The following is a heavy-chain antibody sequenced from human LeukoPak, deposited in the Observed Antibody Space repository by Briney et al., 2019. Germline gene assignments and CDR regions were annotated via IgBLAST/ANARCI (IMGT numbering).Heavy chain of an antibody. J-gene: IGHJ3*01. CDR3: AREGEYYAESGNLIDAADV. V-gene: IGHV1-69*06. CDR1: GGTFTHFV. D-gene: IGHD3-10*01. Sequence: ASVKVSCKASGGTFTHFVISWLRQAPGQGLEWMGGIAPISGTPVYAQKFQDRVNITANTSTNTAYMEMSSLTSEDTAMYYCAREGEYYAESGNLIDAADVWGQGTMVIVSA. CDR2: IAPISGTP.